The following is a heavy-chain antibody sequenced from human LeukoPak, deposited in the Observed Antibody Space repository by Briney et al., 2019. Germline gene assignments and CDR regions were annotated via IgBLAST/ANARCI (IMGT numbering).Heavy chain of an antibody. CDR2: IIPIFGTA. Sequence: SVKVSCKASGGTFSSYAISWVRQAPGQGLEWMGGIIPIFGTANYAQKFQGRVTITTDESTSTAYMELSSLRSEDTAVYYCARDSQHDYGDNWFDPWGQGTLVTVSS. CDR1: GGTFSSYA. V-gene: IGHV1-69*05. CDR3: ARDSQHDYGDNWFDP. J-gene: IGHJ5*02. D-gene: IGHD4/OR15-4a*01.